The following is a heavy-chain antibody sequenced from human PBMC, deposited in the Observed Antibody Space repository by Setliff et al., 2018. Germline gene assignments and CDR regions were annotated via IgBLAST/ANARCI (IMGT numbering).Heavy chain of an antibody. J-gene: IGHJ4*02. CDR2: VYSDGST. CDR3: ARERQGGFLEWAPFDS. V-gene: IGHV4-4*07. CDR1: GGIIYDHW. Sequence: TCSVSGGIIYDHWWTWIRQPPGAGLEWIGRVYSDGSTDYNSSFTSRVTISVDKANNQFFLKLTSLTAADTALYFCARERQGGFLEWAPFDSWGQGVLVTVSS. D-gene: IGHD3-3*01.